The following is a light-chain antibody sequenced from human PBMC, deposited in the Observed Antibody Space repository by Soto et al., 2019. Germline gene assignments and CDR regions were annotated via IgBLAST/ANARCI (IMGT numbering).Light chain of an antibody. J-gene: IGLJ2*01. Sequence: QSALTQPASVSGSPEQSITISCTGTSSDIGGYNYVSWYQHNPGKAPKLMIYDVSNRPSGVSNRFSGSKSGNTASLTISGLQAEDEADYYCNSYTGSGTVIFGGGTKVTVL. CDR3: NSYTGSGTVI. CDR2: DVS. CDR1: SSDIGGYNY. V-gene: IGLV2-14*03.